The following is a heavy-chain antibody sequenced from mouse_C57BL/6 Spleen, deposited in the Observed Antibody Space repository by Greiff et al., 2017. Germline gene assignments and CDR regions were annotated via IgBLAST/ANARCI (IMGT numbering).Heavy chain of an antibody. V-gene: IGHV1-61*01. Sequence: QVQLKQPGAELVKPGASVKMSCKASGYTFTSYWITWVKQRPGQGLEWIGNIYPSDSETHYNQKFKDKATLTVDKSSSTAYMQLSSLTSEDSAVYYCARATTADYWGQGTTLTVSS. CDR3: ARATTADY. CDR2: IYPSDSET. D-gene: IGHD1-2*01. J-gene: IGHJ2*01. CDR1: GYTFTSYW.